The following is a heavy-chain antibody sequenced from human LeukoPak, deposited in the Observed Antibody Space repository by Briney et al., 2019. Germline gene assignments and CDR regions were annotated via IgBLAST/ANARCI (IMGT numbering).Heavy chain of an antibody. J-gene: IGHJ4*02. CDR1: GYTLTELS. CDR2: ISAYNGNT. V-gene: IGHV1-18*01. Sequence: ASVKVSCKVSGYTLTELSMHWVRQAPGQGLEWMGWISAYNGNTNYAQKLQGRVTMTTDTSTSTAYMELRSLRPDDTAVYYCARALVPNPLDYWGQGTLVTVSS. CDR3: ARALVPNPLDY. D-gene: IGHD6-13*01.